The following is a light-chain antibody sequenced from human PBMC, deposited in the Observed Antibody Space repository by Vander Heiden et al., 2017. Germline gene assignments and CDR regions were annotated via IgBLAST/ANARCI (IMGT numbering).Light chain of an antibody. Sequence: DIQMTQSPSSLSASVGDRVTITCRASQSISSYLKWYPQKPGKAPKLLIYAASSLQSGVPSRFSGSGSGTDFTLTISSLQPEDFATYYCQQSYSTLLFTFGPGTKVDIK. CDR2: AAS. CDR1: QSISSY. CDR3: QQSYSTLLFT. V-gene: IGKV1-39*01. J-gene: IGKJ3*01.